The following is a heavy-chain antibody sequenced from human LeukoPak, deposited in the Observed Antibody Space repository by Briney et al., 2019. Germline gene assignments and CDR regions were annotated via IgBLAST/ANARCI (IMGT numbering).Heavy chain of an antibody. J-gene: IGHJ6*03. CDR2: IYSGDST. V-gene: IGHV3-66*01. D-gene: IGHD3-9*01. CDR1: GFTVSSNY. CDR3: ARVYSSPGFYSRDYYYMDV. Sequence: GGSLRLSCAASGFTVSSNYISWVRQAPGKGLEWVSVIYSGDSTYYADSVKGRFTISRDNSKNTLYLQMNSLRAEDTAVYYCARVYSSPGFYSRDYYYMDVWGKGTTVTISS.